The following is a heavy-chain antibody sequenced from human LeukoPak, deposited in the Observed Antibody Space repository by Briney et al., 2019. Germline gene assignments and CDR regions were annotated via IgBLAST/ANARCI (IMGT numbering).Heavy chain of an antibody. CDR2: ISLDGSTT. J-gene: IGHJ4*02. Sequence: GGSLRLSCAGSGFTFSRHWMHWVRQAPGKGLVWVSRISLDGSTTLYSDSVRGRFTISRDNAKNTLYLQMNSLGVEETGVYYRGSSKDGNFASWGKGTRVSVSS. D-gene: IGHD5-24*01. CDR1: GFTFSRHW. V-gene: IGHV3-74*01. CDR3: GSSKDGNFAS.